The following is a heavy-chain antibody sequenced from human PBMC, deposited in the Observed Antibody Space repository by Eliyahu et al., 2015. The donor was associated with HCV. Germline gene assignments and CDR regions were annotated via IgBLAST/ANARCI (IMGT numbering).Heavy chain of an antibody. Sequence: DVQLVQSGAEVKKPGESLTISCKXSGXNFVTYCIDWVRQTPGKGLEWMGTFCPTDSDITYSPSIDGRVTLSADKSTTTAYLQWTTLKASDTAIYFCARQAPHESSGNSSFFDYWGQGTLVTVSS. V-gene: IGHV5-51*01. J-gene: IGHJ4*02. CDR2: FCPTDSDI. CDR3: ARQAPHESSGNSSFFDY. D-gene: IGHD5-12*01. CDR1: GXNFVTYC.